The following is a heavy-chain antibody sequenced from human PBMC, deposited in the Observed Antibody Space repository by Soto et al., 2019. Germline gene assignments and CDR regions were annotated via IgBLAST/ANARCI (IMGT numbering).Heavy chain of an antibody. J-gene: IGHJ6*02. CDR2: INPSGGST. Sequence: ASVKVSCKASGYTFTSYYMHWVRQAPGQGLEWMGIINPSGGSTSYAQKFQGRVTMTRDTSTSTVYMELSSLRSEDTAVYYCAREETSYYGSGSYHGHYYYGMDVRGQGTTVTVSS. CDR1: GYTFTSYY. D-gene: IGHD3-10*01. CDR3: AREETSYYGSGSYHGHYYYGMDV. V-gene: IGHV1-46*01.